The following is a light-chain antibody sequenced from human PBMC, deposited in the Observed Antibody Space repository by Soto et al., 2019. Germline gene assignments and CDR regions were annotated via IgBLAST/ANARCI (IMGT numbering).Light chain of an antibody. CDR3: QQKNSYASEA. CDR1: QNINGW. Sequence: DIQMTQSPSTLSASVGDRVTITCRASQNINGWLAWYQQKPGKAPKLLIYNVSILESGVPARFSGSGSQTTVTPTINSLQHDDFATNYCQQKNSYASEAFGQGTKLEIK. J-gene: IGKJ1*01. V-gene: IGKV1-5*03. CDR2: NVS.